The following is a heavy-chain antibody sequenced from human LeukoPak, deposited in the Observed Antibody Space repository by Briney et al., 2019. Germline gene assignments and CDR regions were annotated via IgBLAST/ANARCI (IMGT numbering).Heavy chain of an antibody. J-gene: IGHJ3*02. CDR3: ARESVNYDSSGYYYRVDAFDI. Sequence: PGGSLRLSCAASGFTVSSNYMNWVRQAPGKGLEWVSVIYSGGSTYSADSVKGRFTISRDNSKNTLYLQMSSLRAEDTAVYYCARESVNYDSSGYYYRVDAFDIWGQGTMLTVSS. V-gene: IGHV3-53*01. CDR2: IYSGGST. CDR1: GFTVSSNY. D-gene: IGHD3-22*01.